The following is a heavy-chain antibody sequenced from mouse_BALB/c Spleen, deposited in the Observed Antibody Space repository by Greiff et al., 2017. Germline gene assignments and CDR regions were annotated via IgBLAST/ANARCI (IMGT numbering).Heavy chain of an antibody. V-gene: IGHV1S29*02. CDR3: APGFDY. CDR2: INPYNDGT. Sequence: EVQLQQSGPELVKPGASVKISCKASGYTFTDYNMHWVKQSHGKSLEWIGYINPYNDGTKYNEKFKGKATLTSDKSSSTAYMELSSLTSEDSAVYYCAPGFDYWGQGTTLTVSS. CDR1: GYTFTDYN. J-gene: IGHJ2*01.